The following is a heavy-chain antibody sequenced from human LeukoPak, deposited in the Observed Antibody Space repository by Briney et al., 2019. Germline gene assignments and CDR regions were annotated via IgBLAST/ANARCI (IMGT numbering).Heavy chain of an antibody. J-gene: IGHJ6*02. CDR3: ARLHYYYGMDV. V-gene: IGHV4-34*01. CDR2: TNHSGST. D-gene: IGHD1-26*01. CDR1: GGSFSGYY. Sequence: SETLSLTCAVYGGSFSGYYWSWIRQPPGKGLEWIGETNHSGSTNYNPSLKSRVTISVDTSKNQFSLKLSSVTAADTAVYYCARLHYYYGMDVWGQGTTVTVSS.